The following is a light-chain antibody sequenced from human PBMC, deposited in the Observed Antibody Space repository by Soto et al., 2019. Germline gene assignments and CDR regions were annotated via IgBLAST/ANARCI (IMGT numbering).Light chain of an antibody. Sequence: EIVMTQSPATLSVSPGERATLSCRASQSVSSNLAWYQQNPGQAPRLLIYGASTRATGIPARFSGSGSGTEFTITISSLHSEDFAVYYCQQYNNWHTFGGGTKVEIK. J-gene: IGKJ4*01. V-gene: IGKV3-15*01. CDR2: GAS. CDR1: QSVSSN. CDR3: QQYNNWHT.